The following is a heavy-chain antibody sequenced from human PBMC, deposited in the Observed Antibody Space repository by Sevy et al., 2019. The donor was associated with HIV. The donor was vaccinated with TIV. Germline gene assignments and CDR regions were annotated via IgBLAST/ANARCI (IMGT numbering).Heavy chain of an antibody. CDR3: ARASSCGGDCYYLQY. V-gene: IGHV1-69*06. CDR2: IIPISGPAGPT. Sequence: ASVKVSCKSSGDSFSGYTIIWVRQAPGQGLEWMGGIIPISGPAGPTNSAQYFQDRATITADISTHTAYMELSSLRSEDTALYFCARASSCGGDCYYLQYWGQGTLVTVSS. CDR1: GDSFSGYT. D-gene: IGHD2-21*02. J-gene: IGHJ1*01.